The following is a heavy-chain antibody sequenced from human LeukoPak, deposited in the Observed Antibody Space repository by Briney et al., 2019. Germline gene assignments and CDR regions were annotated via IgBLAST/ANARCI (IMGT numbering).Heavy chain of an antibody. CDR3: VRDGGIQLWSPFDY. CDR2: ISSSGSTI. V-gene: IGHV3-11*04. CDR1: GFTFSDYY. Sequence: GGSLRLSCAASGFTFSDYYMSSIRQAPGKGLEWVSYISSSGSTIYYADSVKGRFTISRDNAKNSLYLQMNSLRAEDTAVYYCVRDGGIQLWSPFDYWGQGTLVTVSS. D-gene: IGHD5-18*01. J-gene: IGHJ4*02.